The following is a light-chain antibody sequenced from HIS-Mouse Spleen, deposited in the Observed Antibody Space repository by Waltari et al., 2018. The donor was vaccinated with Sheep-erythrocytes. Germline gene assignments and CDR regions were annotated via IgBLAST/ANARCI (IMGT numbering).Light chain of an antibody. J-gene: IGKJ4*01. CDR3: QQYYSYPQIT. Sequence: AIRMTQSPSSFSASTGDRVTIPCRASQGISSYLAWYQQKPGKAPKLLIYAASTLQSGVPSRFSGSGSGTDFTLTISCLQSEDFATYYCQQYYSYPQITFGGGTKVEIK. V-gene: IGKV1-8*01. CDR1: QGISSY. CDR2: AAS.